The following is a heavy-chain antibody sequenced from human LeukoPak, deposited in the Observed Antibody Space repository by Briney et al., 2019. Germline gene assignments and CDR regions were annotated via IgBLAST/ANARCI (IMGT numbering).Heavy chain of an antibody. Sequence: GGSLRLSCTASGFTFGDYPMSWFRQAAGKGLEGVGFIRSKAYGGTTEYAASVKGRFTISRDDSKSIAYLQMNSLKTEDTAVYYCTFVAGGIDYWGQGTLVTVSS. J-gene: IGHJ4*02. D-gene: IGHD6-19*01. V-gene: IGHV3-49*03. CDR3: TFVAGGIDY. CDR1: GFTFGDYP. CDR2: IRSKAYGGTT.